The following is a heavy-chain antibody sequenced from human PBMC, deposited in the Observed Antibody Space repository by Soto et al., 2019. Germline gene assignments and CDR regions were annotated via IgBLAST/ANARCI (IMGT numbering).Heavy chain of an antibody. Sequence: GGSLRLSCAASGFTFSSYSMNWVRQAPGKGLEWVSYISSSSSTIYYADSVKGRFTISRDNAKNSLYLQMNSLRAEDTAVYYCARDLYSSSWTLHYYYYYYMDVWGKGTTVTVSS. J-gene: IGHJ6*03. D-gene: IGHD6-13*01. CDR1: GFTFSSYS. CDR3: ARDLYSSSWTLHYYYYYYMDV. CDR2: ISSSSSTI. V-gene: IGHV3-48*01.